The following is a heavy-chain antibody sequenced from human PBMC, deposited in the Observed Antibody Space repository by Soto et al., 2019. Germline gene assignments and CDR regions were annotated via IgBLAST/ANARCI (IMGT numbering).Heavy chain of an antibody. V-gene: IGHV3-33*06. CDR2: IWYDGSNE. CDR3: AKDRGGGAVVPDY. CDR1: GFSFSSYG. Sequence: QVQLVESGGGVVQPGRSLRLSCAASGFSFSSYGIHWVRQAPGKGLEWVAVIWYDGSNEYYADSVKGRFSISRDNSKRRVFLQMNGRRAEDTGVYYCAKDRGGGAVVPDYWGQGTLVTVSS. J-gene: IGHJ4*02. D-gene: IGHD2-21*01.